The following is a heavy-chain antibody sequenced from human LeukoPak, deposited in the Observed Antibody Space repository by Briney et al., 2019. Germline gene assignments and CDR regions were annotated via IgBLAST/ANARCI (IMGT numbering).Heavy chain of an antibody. CDR1: GFTFSSYG. Sequence: GGSLRLSCAASGFTFSSYGMHWVRQAPGKGLEWVAFIRYDGSNKYYADSVKGRFTISRDNSKNTLYLQMNSLRAEDTAVYYCAKGDSSGWYSDWFDPWGQGTLVTVSS. CDR2: IRYDGSNK. J-gene: IGHJ5*02. CDR3: AKGDSSGWYSDWFDP. D-gene: IGHD6-19*01. V-gene: IGHV3-30*02.